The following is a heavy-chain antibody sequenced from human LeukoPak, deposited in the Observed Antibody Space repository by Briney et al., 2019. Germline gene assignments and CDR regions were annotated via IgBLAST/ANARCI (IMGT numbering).Heavy chain of an antibody. CDR1: GGSISSYY. Sequence: SETLSLTCTVSGGSISSYYWSWIRQPPGKGLEWIRYIYYSGSTNYNPSLKSRVTISLDTSKNQFSLKLNSVTAADTAVYYCASQGLGYCTGGSCPWFDYWGQGTLVTVSS. J-gene: IGHJ4*01. V-gene: IGHV4-59*01. D-gene: IGHD2-15*01. CDR3: ASQGLGYCTGGSCPWFDY. CDR2: IYYSGST.